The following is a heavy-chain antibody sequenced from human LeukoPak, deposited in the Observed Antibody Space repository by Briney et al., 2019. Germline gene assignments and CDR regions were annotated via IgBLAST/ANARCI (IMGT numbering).Heavy chain of an antibody. CDR2: MWYGGTDE. D-gene: IGHD2-2*01. V-gene: IGHV3-33*08. CDR3: ARGLYCTSSSCYFGGGNFYYYMDV. Sequence: PGGSLRLSCTASGFRFSDYALHWVRQAPGKGLEWVAVMWYGGTDEYYADSVKGRFSISRDNSKNMLYLQMNSLRAEDTAIYYCARGLYCTSSSCYFGGGNFYYYMDVWGRGTTVTVSS. J-gene: IGHJ6*03. CDR1: GFRFSDYA.